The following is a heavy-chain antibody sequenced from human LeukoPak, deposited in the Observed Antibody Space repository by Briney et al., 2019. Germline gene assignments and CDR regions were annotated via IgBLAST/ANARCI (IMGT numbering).Heavy chain of an antibody. D-gene: IGHD3-22*01. Sequence: PGGSLRLSCAASGFTFSSYAMSWVRQAPGKGLEWVSAISGVGGTTFYADSVKGRFTIARDNSKNTLYLQMNSLKAEDTAVYYCAKRGAYSSGYYGYFDYWGQGTLVTVSS. CDR2: ISGVGGTT. J-gene: IGHJ4*02. V-gene: IGHV3-23*01. CDR3: AKRGAYSSGYYGYFDY. CDR1: GFTFSSYA.